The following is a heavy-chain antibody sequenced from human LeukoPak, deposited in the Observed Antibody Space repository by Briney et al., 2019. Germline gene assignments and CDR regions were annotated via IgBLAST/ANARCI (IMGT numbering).Heavy chain of an antibody. CDR2: ISWNSGSI. CDR3: ARGVTMATITPLLC. V-gene: IGHV3-9*01. CDR1: GFTFDDYA. J-gene: IGHJ4*02. D-gene: IGHD5-24*01. Sequence: GRSLRLSCAASGFTFDDYAMHWVRQAPGKGLEWVSGISWNSGSIGYADSVKGRFTISRDNAKNTLYLQMNSLRAEDTALYYCARGVTMATITPLLCWGQGTLVTVSS.